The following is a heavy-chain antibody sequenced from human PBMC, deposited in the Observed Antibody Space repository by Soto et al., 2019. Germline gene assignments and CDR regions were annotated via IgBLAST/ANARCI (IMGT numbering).Heavy chain of an antibody. D-gene: IGHD1-26*01. CDR3: ARRHGGNFDY. V-gene: IGHV4-59*01. J-gene: IGHJ4*02. CDR2: IYYSGST. Sequence: SETLSLTCTVSGGSISSYYWSWIRQPPGKGLEWIGYIYYSGSTNYNPSLKSRVTISVDTSKNQFSLKVSSVTAADTAVYYCARRHGGNFDYWGQGTLVTVSS. CDR1: GGSISSYY.